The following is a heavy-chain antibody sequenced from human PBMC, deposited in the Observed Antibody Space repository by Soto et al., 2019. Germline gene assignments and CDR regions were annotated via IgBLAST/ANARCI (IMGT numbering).Heavy chain of an antibody. CDR2: ISWNSGSI. D-gene: IGHD2-15*01. V-gene: IGHV3-9*01. Sequence: EVQLVESGGGLVQPGRSLRLSCAASGFTFDDYAMHWVRQAPGKGLEWVSGISWNSGSIGYADSVKGRFTISRDNAKNSLYLQMNNLRAEDTALYYCAKDYCSGGSCYSVAFDIWGQGTMVTVSS. J-gene: IGHJ3*02. CDR3: AKDYCSGGSCYSVAFDI. CDR1: GFTFDDYA.